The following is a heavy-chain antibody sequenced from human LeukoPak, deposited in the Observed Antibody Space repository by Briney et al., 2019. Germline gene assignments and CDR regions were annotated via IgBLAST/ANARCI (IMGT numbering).Heavy chain of an antibody. D-gene: IGHD6-6*01. Sequence: GESLKISCKGSGYSFTSYWIGWVRQMPGKGLEWMGIIYPGDSDTRYSPSFQGQVAISADKSISTAYLQWSSLKASDTAMYYCATPATVSFEYSSSSEYFQHWGQGTLVTVSS. CDR3: ATPATVSFEYSSSSEYFQH. V-gene: IGHV5-51*01. J-gene: IGHJ1*01. CDR2: IYPGDSDT. CDR1: GYSFTSYW.